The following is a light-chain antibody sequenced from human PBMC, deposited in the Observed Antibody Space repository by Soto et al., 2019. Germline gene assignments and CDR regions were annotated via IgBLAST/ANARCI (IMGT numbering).Light chain of an antibody. CDR2: GAS. CDR3: QQYNGGRWT. Sequence: EIVMTQSPATLSVSPGERATLSCRASQSVSSYLAWYQQKPGQAPRLLIYGASTRATDIPARFSGSGSGTEFTLTISSLQSEDSAVYYCQQYNGGRWTFGLGTKVEIK. CDR1: QSVSSY. V-gene: IGKV3-15*01. J-gene: IGKJ1*01.